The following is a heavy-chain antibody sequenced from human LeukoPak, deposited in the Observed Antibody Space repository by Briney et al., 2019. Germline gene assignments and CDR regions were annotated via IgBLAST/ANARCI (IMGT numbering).Heavy chain of an antibody. V-gene: IGHV4-34*01. D-gene: IGHD3-22*01. CDR2: INHSGST. Sequence: SETLSLTCAVYDGSFSGYYWSWIRQPPGKGLEWIGEINHSGSTNYNPSLKSRVTISVDTSKNQFSLKLSSVTAADTAVYYCARLYYYDSSAYYYTHKDYWGQGTLVTVSS. CDR1: DGSFSGYY. CDR3: ARLYYYDSSAYYYTHKDY. J-gene: IGHJ4*02.